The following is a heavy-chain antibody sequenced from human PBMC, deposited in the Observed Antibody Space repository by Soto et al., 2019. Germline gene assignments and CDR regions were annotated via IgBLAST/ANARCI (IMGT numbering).Heavy chain of an antibody. J-gene: IGHJ4*02. CDR2: IYHSGST. CDR3: ATAPGPY. V-gene: IGHV4-30-2*01. CDR1: GGSISSGGYS. Sequence: LSLTCAVSGGSISSGGYSWSWIRQPPGKGLEWIGYIYHSGSTYYNPSLKSRVTISVDRSKNQFSLKLSSVTAADTAVYYCATAPGPYWGQGTLVTVSS.